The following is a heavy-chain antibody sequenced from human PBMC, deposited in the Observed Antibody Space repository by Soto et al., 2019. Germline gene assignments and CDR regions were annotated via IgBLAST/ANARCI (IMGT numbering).Heavy chain of an antibody. D-gene: IGHD3-10*01. V-gene: IGHV4-34*01. CDR1: GGSFSGYY. Sequence: SETLSLTCAVYGGSFSGYYWSWIRQPPGKGLEWMGEINHSGSTNYNPSLKSRVTISVDTSKNQFSLKLSSVTAADTAVYYCARGYASPTMVRGVITTLFAPWGQETLVT. J-gene: IGHJ5*02. CDR2: INHSGST. CDR3: ARGYASPTMVRGVITTLFAP.